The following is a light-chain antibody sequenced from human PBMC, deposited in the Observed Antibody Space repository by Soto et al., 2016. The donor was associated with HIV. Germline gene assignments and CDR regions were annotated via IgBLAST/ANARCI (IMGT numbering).Light chain of an antibody. CDR2: QDT. CDR3: QAWDSSTTLYV. Sequence: SYALTQPPSVSVSPGQTASITCSGSDLGNTYASWYRQKPGQSPVLVIYQDTKRSSGIPERFSGSNSGDTATLTISGTQAIDEADYYCQAWDSSTTLYVFGTGTKVTVL. V-gene: IGLV3-1*01. CDR1: DLGNTY. J-gene: IGLJ1*01.